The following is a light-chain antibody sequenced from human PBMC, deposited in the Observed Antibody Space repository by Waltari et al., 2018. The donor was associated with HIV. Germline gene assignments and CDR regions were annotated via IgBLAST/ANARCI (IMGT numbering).Light chain of an antibody. J-gene: IGKJ5*01. CDR2: DAS. Sequence: EIVLTQFPATLSLSSGERATLSCRASQSVSSYLAWYQQKPGQAPRLLIYDASNRAAGIPARFSGSGSGTDFTLTISSLETEDFAVYYWQQRSNWAPTFGQGTRLDIK. CDR3: QQRSNWAPT. CDR1: QSVSSY. V-gene: IGKV3-11*01.